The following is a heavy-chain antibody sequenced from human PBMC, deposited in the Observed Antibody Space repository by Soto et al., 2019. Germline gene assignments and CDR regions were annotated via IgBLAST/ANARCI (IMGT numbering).Heavy chain of an antibody. CDR3: ARIAARSYYYYGMDV. Sequence: GESLKISCKGSGYSFTSYWISWVRQMPGKGLEWMGRIDPSDSYTNYSPSFQGHVTISADKSISTAYLQWSSLKASDTAMYYCARIAARSYYYYGMDVWGQGTTVTVS. J-gene: IGHJ6*02. CDR2: IDPSDSYT. D-gene: IGHD6-6*01. V-gene: IGHV5-10-1*01. CDR1: GYSFTSYW.